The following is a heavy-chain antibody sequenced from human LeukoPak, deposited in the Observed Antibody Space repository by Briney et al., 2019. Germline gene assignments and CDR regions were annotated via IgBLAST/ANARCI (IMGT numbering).Heavy chain of an antibody. V-gene: IGHV1-18*01. Sequence: VASVKVSCKASGYTFTSYGISWVRQAPGQGLEWMGWISAYNGNTNYAQKLQGRVTMTTDTSTSTAYMELRSLRSDDTAVYYCARYDILTGYYFFDYWGQGTLVTVSS. CDR1: GYTFTSYG. D-gene: IGHD3-9*01. CDR2: ISAYNGNT. J-gene: IGHJ4*02. CDR3: ARYDILTGYYFFDY.